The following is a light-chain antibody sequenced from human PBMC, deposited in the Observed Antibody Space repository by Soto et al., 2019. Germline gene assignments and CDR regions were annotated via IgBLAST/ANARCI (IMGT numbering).Light chain of an antibody. Sequence: QSVPTQPASVSGSPGQSITISCTGTSSDVGGYAYVSWYQQYPGKAPKLVISEVSNRPSGVSHRFSGSRSGNTASLTISGLQAEDEADYYCSSYTSSTTPVFGGGTKVTVL. V-gene: IGLV2-14*01. CDR3: SSYTSSTTPV. CDR1: SSDVGGYAY. CDR2: EVS. J-gene: IGLJ3*02.